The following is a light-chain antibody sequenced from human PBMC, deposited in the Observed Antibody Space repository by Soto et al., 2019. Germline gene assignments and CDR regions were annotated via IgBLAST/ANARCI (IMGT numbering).Light chain of an antibody. CDR1: GSNIGSNY. Sequence: QAVVTQPPSASGTPGQRVTIFCSGSGSNIGSNYVYWYQQLPTMAPKLLIHTNNQRPSGVPDRFSGSKSGTSASLAISGVRSEDEAIYYCASWDDSLTAVAFGGGTKVTVL. V-gene: IGLV1-47*01. CDR2: TNN. CDR3: ASWDDSLTAVA. J-gene: IGLJ2*01.